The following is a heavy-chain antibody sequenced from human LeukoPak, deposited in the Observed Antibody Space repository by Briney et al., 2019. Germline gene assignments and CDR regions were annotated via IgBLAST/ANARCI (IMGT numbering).Heavy chain of an antibody. V-gene: IGHV3-21*01. CDR3: ASGVNYFDY. D-gene: IGHD3-3*01. J-gene: IGHJ4*02. CDR1: GFTFSSYN. Sequence: GGSLRLSCAASGFTFSSYNMKWVRQAPGKGLEWVSSISSRSSYIFYADSVKGRFTITRDNAKKSLYLQMNSLRAEDTAVYYCASGVNYFDYWGQGTLVTVSS. CDR2: ISSRSSYI.